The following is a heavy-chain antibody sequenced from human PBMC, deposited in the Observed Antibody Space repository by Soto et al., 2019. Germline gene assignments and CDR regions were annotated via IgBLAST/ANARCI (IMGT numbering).Heavy chain of an antibody. V-gene: IGHV3-7*03. CDR2: IKEDGAVK. D-gene: IGHD3-3*01. CDR1: GLTFSPYW. J-gene: IGHJ4*02. Sequence: VVLRLSCEGFGLTFSPYWMTWVRQAPGKGLEWVASIKEDGAVKNYADSVKGRFTVSRDNVKRAVFLQMTSVRADDTAVYFCARDVSSEYASILDVWGRGARVTVSS. CDR3: ARDVSSEYASILDV.